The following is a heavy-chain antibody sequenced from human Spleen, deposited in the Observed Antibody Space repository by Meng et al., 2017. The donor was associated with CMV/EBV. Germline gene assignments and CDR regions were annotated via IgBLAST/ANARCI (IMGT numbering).Heavy chain of an antibody. CDR1: GDSISSSGYY. V-gene: IGHV4-39*07. CDR2: IHYGGST. J-gene: IGHJ3*02. Sequence: GSLRLSCTVSGDSISSSGYYWGWIRQPPGKGLEWIGTIHYGGSTYYNPSLARRVSISIDASKSQFSLRLRSVTAADTAVYYCARDAWCSTTNCYHIWGQGTMVTVSS. CDR3: ARDAWCSTTNCYHI. D-gene: IGHD2-2*01.